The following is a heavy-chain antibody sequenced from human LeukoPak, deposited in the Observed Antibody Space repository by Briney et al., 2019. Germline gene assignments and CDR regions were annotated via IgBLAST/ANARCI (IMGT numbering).Heavy chain of an antibody. Sequence: ETLSLTCAVYGGSFSDYYWSWIRRPPGKGLEWIGEINHSGSTNYNPSLKSRVTISVDTSKNQFCLKLSSVTAADTAVYYCARTRGGAGVYYFDYWGQGTLVTVSS. J-gene: IGHJ4*02. CDR3: ARTRGGAGVYYFDY. CDR1: GGSFSDYY. V-gene: IGHV4-34*01. D-gene: IGHD3-10*01. CDR2: INHSGST.